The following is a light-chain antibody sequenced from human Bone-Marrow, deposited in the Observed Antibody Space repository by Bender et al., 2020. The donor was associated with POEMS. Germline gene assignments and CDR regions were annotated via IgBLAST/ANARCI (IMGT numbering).Light chain of an antibody. CDR3: AAGEASLGGGG. CDR1: NSNIGTNA. Sequence: QSVLTQPPSASGTPGQRVTISCSGSNSNIGTNAVNWYQQFPGTAPKLLFYIDNKRPSGVPDRFYAFKSGTSASRANSEFQFEEKAYYYGAAGEASLGGGGFGGGT. CDR2: IDN. V-gene: IGLV1-44*01. J-gene: IGLJ3*02.